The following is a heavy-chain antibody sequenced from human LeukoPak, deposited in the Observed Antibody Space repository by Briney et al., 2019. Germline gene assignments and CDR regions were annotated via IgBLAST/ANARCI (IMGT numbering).Heavy chain of an antibody. V-gene: IGHV3-23*01. Sequence: GGSLRLSCAASGFTFTTYTISWVRQTPAKGLEWASAISGSATSTYYADSVKGRFTISRDNSKNTLYLQMSSLRAEDTAIYYCAREYKIPATGTLGFDIWGPGTMVTVSS. CDR1: GFTFTTYT. CDR3: AREYKIPATGTLGFDI. CDR2: ISGSATST. D-gene: IGHD1-1*01. J-gene: IGHJ3*02.